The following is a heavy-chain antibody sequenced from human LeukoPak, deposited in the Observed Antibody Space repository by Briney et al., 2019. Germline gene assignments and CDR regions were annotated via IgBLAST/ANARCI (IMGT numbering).Heavy chain of an antibody. CDR3: ARGTRWNYDSSGYFYY. CDR2: IYTSGST. J-gene: IGHJ4*02. CDR1: GGSISSYY. Sequence: SETLSLTCTVSGGSISSYYWSWIRQPAGKGLEWIGRIYTSGSTNYNPSLKSRVTMSVDTSKNQFSLKLSSVTAADTAVYYCARGTRWNYDSSGYFYYWGQGTLVTVSS. V-gene: IGHV4-4*07. D-gene: IGHD3-22*01.